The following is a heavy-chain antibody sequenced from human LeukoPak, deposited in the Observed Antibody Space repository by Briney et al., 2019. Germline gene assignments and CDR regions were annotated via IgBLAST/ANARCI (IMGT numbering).Heavy chain of an antibody. CDR3: AKVSSSTPIVYFDY. J-gene: IGHJ4*02. CDR2: ISWNSGSI. D-gene: IGHD2-2*01. CDR1: GFTFGDYA. V-gene: IGHV3-9*01. Sequence: GRSLRLSCAASGFTFGDYAMHWVRQAPGKGLEWVSGISWNSGSIGYADSVKGRFTISRDNAKNSLYLQMNSLRAEDTALYYCAKVSSSTPIVYFDYWGQGTLVTVSS.